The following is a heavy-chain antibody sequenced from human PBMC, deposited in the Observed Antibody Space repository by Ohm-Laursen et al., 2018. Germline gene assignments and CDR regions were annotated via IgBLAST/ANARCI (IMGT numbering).Heavy chain of an antibody. V-gene: IGHV3-7*01. D-gene: IGHD6-6*01. J-gene: IGHJ4*02. CDR1: GFTFSSYG. CDR2: INQDGSEK. CDR3: VRDRRGGSIELRA. Sequence: GSLRLSCSASGFTFSSYGMNWVRQAPGKGLESVASINQDGSEKYFVDSVRGRFTISRDNAKNPLYLQMNSLRAEDTAMYYCVRDRRGGSIELRAGGQGALVTVSS.